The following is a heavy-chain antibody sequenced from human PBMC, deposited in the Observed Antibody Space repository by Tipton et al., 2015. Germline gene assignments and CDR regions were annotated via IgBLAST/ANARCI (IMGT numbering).Heavy chain of an antibody. CDR3: ARLVGVGSYYFDY. Sequence: GLVKPSQTLSLTCAISGDSVSSNTAAWSWIRQSPSRGLEWLGRTYYRSKWYNEYAVSVKSRITINPDTSKNQFSLQLDSVTPEDTAVYYCARLVGVGSYYFDYWGQGTLVTVSS. J-gene: IGHJ4*02. V-gene: IGHV6-1*01. CDR1: GDSVSSNTAA. CDR2: TYYRSKWYN. D-gene: IGHD2-15*01.